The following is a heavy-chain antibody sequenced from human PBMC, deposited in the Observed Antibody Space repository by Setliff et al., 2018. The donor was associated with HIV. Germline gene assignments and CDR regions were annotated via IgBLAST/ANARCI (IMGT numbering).Heavy chain of an antibody. V-gene: IGHV1-2*06. Sequence: GASVKVSCKASGYTFTSYYMHWVRQAPGQALEWMGRINPNNGATEYAQKFQGRVTMTSDSLTSTAHMELTRLRSDDTAVYYCARDLGIVIPFDYWGQGTLVTVSS. D-gene: IGHD3-16*01. CDR1: GYTFTSYY. CDR2: INPNNGAT. J-gene: IGHJ4*02. CDR3: ARDLGIVIPFDY.